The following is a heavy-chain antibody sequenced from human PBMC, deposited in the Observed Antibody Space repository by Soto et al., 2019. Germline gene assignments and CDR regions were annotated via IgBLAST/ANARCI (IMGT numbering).Heavy chain of an antibody. CDR1: GVTFISYS. Sequence: GGSLRLSCAASGVTFISYSMNWVRQAPGKGLEWVSYISSSSSTIYYADSVKGRFTISRDNAKNSLYLQMNSLRDEDTAVYYCARDRPHYYDSSGYPWFDPWGQGTLVTVSS. CDR3: ARDRPHYYDSSGYPWFDP. J-gene: IGHJ5*02. D-gene: IGHD3-22*01. V-gene: IGHV3-48*02. CDR2: ISSSSSTI.